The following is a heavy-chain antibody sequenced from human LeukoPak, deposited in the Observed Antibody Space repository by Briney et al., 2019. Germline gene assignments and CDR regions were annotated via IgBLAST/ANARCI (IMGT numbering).Heavy chain of an antibody. CDR2: IYSGGST. CDR3: ASRGQQLSGKYYYYYMDV. CDR1: GFTDSNNY. D-gene: IGHD6-13*01. V-gene: IGHV3-53*01. J-gene: IGHJ6*03. Sequence: GGSLRLSCAASGFTDSNNYMSWVRQAPGEGLEWVWVIYSGGSTYYADSVKGRFTISRDNSKNTLYLQMNSLRAEDTAVYYCASRGQQLSGKYYYYYMDVWGKGTTVTISS.